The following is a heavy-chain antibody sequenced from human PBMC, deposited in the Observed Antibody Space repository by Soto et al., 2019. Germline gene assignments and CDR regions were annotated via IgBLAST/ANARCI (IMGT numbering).Heavy chain of an antibody. V-gene: IGHV4-39*01. CDR2: IYYSGST. Sequence: QLQLQESGPGLVKPSDTLSLTCTVSGGSISSSSYYWGWIRQPPGKGLEWIGSIYYSGSTYYNPPPTSRVIISVDTSKSPCSVKLSAVSAADTVVYYCASYYDILTGYYWSQSSYYFDYWGQGTLVTVFS. J-gene: IGHJ4*02. CDR3: ASYYDILTGYYWSQSSYYFDY. D-gene: IGHD3-9*01. CDR1: GGSISSSSYY.